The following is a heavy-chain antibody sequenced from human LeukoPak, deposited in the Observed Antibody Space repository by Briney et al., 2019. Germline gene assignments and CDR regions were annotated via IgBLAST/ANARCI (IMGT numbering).Heavy chain of an antibody. J-gene: IGHJ4*02. CDR3: ARQIYDSSGYWDY. Sequence: PSETLSLTCTVPGGSISSSSYYWGWIRQPPEKGLEWIGSLDYSGSTYLNPSLKSRVTISGDTSKNQFSLKLSSVTAADTAVYYCARQIYDSSGYWDYWGQGTLVTVSS. D-gene: IGHD3-22*01. V-gene: IGHV4-39*01. CDR2: LDYSGST. CDR1: GGSISSSSYY.